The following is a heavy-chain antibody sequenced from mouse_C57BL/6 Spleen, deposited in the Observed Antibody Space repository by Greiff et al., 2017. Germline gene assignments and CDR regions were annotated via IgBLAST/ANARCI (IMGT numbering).Heavy chain of an antibody. CDR3: ARGASAYYCNRGAMDY. Sequence: QVQLQQPGAELVMPGASVKLSCKASGYTFTSYWMHWVKQRPGQGLEWIGEIDPSDSYTNYNQSFKGKSTLTVDKSSSTAYMQLSSLTSEDSAVYYCARGASAYYCNRGAMDYWGQGTSVTVSS. CDR1: GYTFTSYW. J-gene: IGHJ4*01. V-gene: IGHV1-69*01. D-gene: IGHD2-10*01. CDR2: IDPSDSYT.